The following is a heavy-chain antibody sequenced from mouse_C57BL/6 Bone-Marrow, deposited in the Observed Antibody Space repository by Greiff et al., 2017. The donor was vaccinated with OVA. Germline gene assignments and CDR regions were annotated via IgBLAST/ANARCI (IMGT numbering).Heavy chain of an antibody. V-gene: IGHV5-4*01. Sequence: EVQLVESGGGLVKPGGSLKLSCAASGFTFSSYAMSWVRQTPEKRLEWVATISDGGSYTYYPDNVKGRFTISRDNAKNNLYLQMSHLKSEDTAMYYCARGPLTGTWYFDVWGTGTTVTVSS. CDR1: GFTFSSYA. CDR2: ISDGGSYT. D-gene: IGHD4-1*01. J-gene: IGHJ1*03. CDR3: ARGPLTGTWYFDV.